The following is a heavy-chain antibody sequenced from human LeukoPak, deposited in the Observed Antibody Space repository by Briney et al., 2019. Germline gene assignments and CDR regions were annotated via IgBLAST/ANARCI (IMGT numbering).Heavy chain of an antibody. J-gene: IGHJ4*02. CDR2: INHSGST. CDR3: ARRVKSGCSSTSCPTHFDY. V-gene: IGHV4-34*01. Sequence: SETLSLTCAVYGGSFSGYYWSRIRQPPGKGLEWIGEINHSGSTNYNPSLKSRVTISVDTSKNQFSLKLSSVTAADTAVYYCARRVKSGCSSTSCPTHFDYWGQGTLVTVSS. D-gene: IGHD2-2*01. CDR1: GGSFSGYY.